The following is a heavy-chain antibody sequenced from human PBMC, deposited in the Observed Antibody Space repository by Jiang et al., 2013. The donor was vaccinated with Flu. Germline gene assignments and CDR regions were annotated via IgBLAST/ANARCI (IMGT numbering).Heavy chain of an antibody. CDR3: ARREWLTSGHDY. V-gene: IGHV5-51*03. D-gene: IGHD6-19*01. CDR2: VYPADSDT. CDR1: GYNFANSY. Sequence: GAEVKKPGESLRISCKASGYNFANSYIGWVRQRPGKGLEWMGIVYPADSDTTYGPSFQGQVTISADKSISTAYLQWSSLKASDTAMYYCARREWLTSGHDYWGQGTLVTVSS. J-gene: IGHJ4*02.